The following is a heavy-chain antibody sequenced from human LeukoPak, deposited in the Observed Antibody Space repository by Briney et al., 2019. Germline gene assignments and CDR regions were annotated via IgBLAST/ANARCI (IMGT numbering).Heavy chain of an antibody. CDR3: ARGGDSSNWYPGYFDY. J-gene: IGHJ4*02. Sequence: GGSLRLSCAASGFTFSSNWMHWVRQAPGKGPVWVSRIKSDGSSTRFADSVQGRFTISRDNGKNTLYLQMNSLRAEDTAVYYCARGGDSSNWYPGYFDYWGQGALVTVSS. CDR1: GFTFSSNW. D-gene: IGHD6-13*01. V-gene: IGHV3-74*01. CDR2: IKSDGSST.